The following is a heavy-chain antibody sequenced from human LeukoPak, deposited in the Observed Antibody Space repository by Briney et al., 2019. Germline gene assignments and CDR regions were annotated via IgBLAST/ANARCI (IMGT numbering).Heavy chain of an antibody. J-gene: IGHJ3*02. V-gene: IGHV3-7*01. CDR2: IKQDGSEK. CDR1: GFTFSSYW. CDR3: ARNQWLPFDAFDI. Sequence: GGSLRLSCAASGFTFSSYWMSWVRQAPGKGLEWVANIKQDGSEKYYVDSVKGRFTISRDNAKNSLYLQMNSLRAEDTAVYYCARNQWLPFDAFDIWGQGTMVTVSS. D-gene: IGHD5-18*01.